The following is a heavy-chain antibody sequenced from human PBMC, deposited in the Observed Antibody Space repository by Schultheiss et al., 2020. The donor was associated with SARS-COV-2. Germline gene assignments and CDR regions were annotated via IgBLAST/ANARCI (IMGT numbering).Heavy chain of an antibody. Sequence: ASVKVSCKVSGYTLTELSMHWVRQAPGKGLEWMGGFDPEDGETIYAQKFQGRVTMTEDTSTDTAYMELSSLRSEDTAVYYCARDGGVMVRGEYYYGMDVWGQGTTVTVSS. J-gene: IGHJ6*02. CDR3: ARDGGVMVRGEYYYGMDV. CDR1: GYTLTELS. D-gene: IGHD3-10*01. CDR2: FDPEDGET. V-gene: IGHV1-24*01.